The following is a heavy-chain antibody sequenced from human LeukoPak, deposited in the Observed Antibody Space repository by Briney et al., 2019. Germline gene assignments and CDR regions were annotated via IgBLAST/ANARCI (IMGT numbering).Heavy chain of an antibody. V-gene: IGHV3-33*01. Sequence: GGSLRLSCAASGFTFSSYGMHWVRQAPGKGLEWVAVIWYDGSNKYYADSVKGRFTISRDNSKNTLYLQMNSLRAEDTAVYYCARVGCSGGSCRYGNYFDYWGQGTLVTVSS. CDR3: ARVGCSGGSCRYGNYFDY. D-gene: IGHD2-15*01. CDR2: IWYDGSNK. J-gene: IGHJ4*02. CDR1: GFTFSSYG.